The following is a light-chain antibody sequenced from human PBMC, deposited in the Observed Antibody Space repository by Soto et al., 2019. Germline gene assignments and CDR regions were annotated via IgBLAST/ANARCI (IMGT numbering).Light chain of an antibody. CDR3: TSYTTSSTHWV. CDR2: EVS. Sequence: QSALTQPASVSGSPGQSITISCTGTSSDVGGYNYVSWYQQHPDKAPKLMIYEVSNRPSGVSNRFSGSKSGNTASLTISGLQAEDEADYYCTSYTTSSTHWVFGGGIKLTVL. CDR1: SSDVGGYNY. V-gene: IGLV2-14*01. J-gene: IGLJ3*02.